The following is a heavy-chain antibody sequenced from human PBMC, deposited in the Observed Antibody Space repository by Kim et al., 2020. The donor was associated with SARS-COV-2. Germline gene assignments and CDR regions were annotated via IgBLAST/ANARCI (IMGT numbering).Heavy chain of an antibody. J-gene: IGHJ6*02. D-gene: IGHD3-22*01. CDR3: AKRGDYYDSSGYGMDV. Sequence: VKGRFTISRDNPKTTLYLQMNSLRAEDTAVYYCAKRGDYYDSSGYGMDVWGQGTTVTVSS. V-gene: IGHV3-23*01.